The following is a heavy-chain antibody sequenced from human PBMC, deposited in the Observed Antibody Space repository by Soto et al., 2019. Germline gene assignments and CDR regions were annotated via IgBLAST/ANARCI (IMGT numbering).Heavy chain of an antibody. J-gene: IGHJ6*02. CDR3: ARGKEVPIPGGMDV. CDR1: GDSVSSNSAA. V-gene: IGHV6-1*01. CDR2: TYYRSKWYN. D-gene: IGHD2-21*01. Sequence: SQTLSLTCAISGDSVSSNSAAWNWIRQSPSRGLEWLGGTYYRSKWYNDYAVSVKSRITINPDTSKNQFSLQLNSVTPEDTAVYYCARGKEVPIPGGMDVWGQGTTVTVSS.